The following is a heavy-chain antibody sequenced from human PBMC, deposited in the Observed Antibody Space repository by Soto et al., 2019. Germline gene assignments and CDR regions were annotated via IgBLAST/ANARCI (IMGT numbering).Heavy chain of an antibody. CDR3: ASRYCSGGSCYSVDYYYGMDV. CDR1: GFTFSSYG. CDR2: ISYDGSNK. D-gene: IGHD2-15*01. Sequence: QVQLVESGGGVVQPGRSLRLSCAASGFTFSSYGMHWVRQAPGKGLEWVAVISYDGSNKYYADSVKGRFTISRDNSKNTLYLQMNSLRAEDTAVYYCASRYCSGGSCYSVDYYYGMDVWGQGTTDPVSS. V-gene: IGHV3-30*03. J-gene: IGHJ6*02.